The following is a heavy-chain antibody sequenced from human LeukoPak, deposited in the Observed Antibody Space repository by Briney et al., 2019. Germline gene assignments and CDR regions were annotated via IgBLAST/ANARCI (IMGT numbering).Heavy chain of an antibody. V-gene: IGHV1-2*02. D-gene: IGHD2-21*01. CDR2: INPNSGGT. J-gene: IGHJ4*02. CDR1: GYTFTDYF. Sequence: ASVKVSCKASGYTFTDYFVHWVRQAPGQGLEWLGWINPNSGGTNFAQKFQGRVTMTRDTSITTAYMDLSSLTSDDTAMYYCARAGYCGTNCYYYFDFWGQGTLVTVSS. CDR3: ARAGYCGTNCYYYFDF.